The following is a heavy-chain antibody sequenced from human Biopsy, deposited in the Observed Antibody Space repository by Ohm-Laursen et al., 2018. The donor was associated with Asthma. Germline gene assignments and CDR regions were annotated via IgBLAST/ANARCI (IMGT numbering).Heavy chain of an antibody. V-gene: IGHV1-69*01. J-gene: IGHJ6*02. Sequence: SSVKVSCNASGDSFSNYAISWVRQAPGQGLEWMEGLIPVLGTPDHAQMFEGRVTITADESTSTAYMELSSLSSEDTAVYYCARGYSGSDRIVYYYSGLEVWGQGTTVTVSS. CDR2: LIPVLGTP. D-gene: IGHD5-12*01. CDR1: GDSFSNYA. CDR3: ARGYSGSDRIVYYYSGLEV.